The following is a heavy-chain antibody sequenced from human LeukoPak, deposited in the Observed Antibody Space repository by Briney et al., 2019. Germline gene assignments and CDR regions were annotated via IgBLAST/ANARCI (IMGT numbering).Heavy chain of an antibody. CDR1: GGSISSSSYY. V-gene: IGHV4-39*01. CDR3: ARLVGSSWYHEVLLGRDY. J-gene: IGHJ4*02. CDR2: IYYRGST. D-gene: IGHD6-13*01. Sequence: SETLSLTCTVSGGSISSSSYYWGWIRQPPGKGLEWIGYIYYRGSTYYNPSLKSRVTISVDTSKNQFSLKLSSVTAADTAVYYCARLVGSSWYHEVLLGRDYWGQGTLVTVSP.